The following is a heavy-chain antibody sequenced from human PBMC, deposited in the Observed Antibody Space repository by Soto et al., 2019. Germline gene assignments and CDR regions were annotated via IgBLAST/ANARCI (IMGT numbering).Heavy chain of an antibody. CDR2: IYYSGST. CDR3: VVNSGWYWGYFQH. Sequence: ATLSLTGTVCGGYISSYYWSWIRQPPGKGLEWIGYIYYSGSTNYNPFLKSRVTISVDTSKNQFSLKLSSVTAADTAVYYCVVNSGWYWGYFQHWGQGTLVTVSS. CDR1: GGYISSYY. J-gene: IGHJ1*01. V-gene: IGHV4-59*08. D-gene: IGHD6-19*01.